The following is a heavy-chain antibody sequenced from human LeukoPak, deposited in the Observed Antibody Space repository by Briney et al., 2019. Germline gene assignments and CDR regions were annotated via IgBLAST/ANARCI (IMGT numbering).Heavy chain of an antibody. Sequence: GASVKVSCKASGGTFSSYAISWVRQAPGQGLEWMGGIIPIFGTANYAQKFQGRVTITADKSTSTAYMGLSSLRSEDTAVYYCARVGTMWFGEGYYYGMDVWGKGTTVTVSS. CDR3: ARVGTMWFGEGYYYGMDV. J-gene: IGHJ6*04. D-gene: IGHD3-10*01. CDR2: IIPIFGTA. V-gene: IGHV1-69*06. CDR1: GGTFSSYA.